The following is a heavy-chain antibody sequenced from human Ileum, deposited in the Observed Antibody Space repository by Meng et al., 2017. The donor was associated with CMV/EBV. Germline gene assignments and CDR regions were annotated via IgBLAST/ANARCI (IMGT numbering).Heavy chain of an antibody. CDR1: DASFSDFY. V-gene: IGHV4-34*01. D-gene: IGHD1-14*01. CDR2: IHPSGST. Sequence: QLWGPGLLKPSETLSFTCDVYDASFSDFYWSWTRHLPGKGLEWIGEIHPSGSTHYNPSLESRVSISVHMSNNQFSLKVSSVTAADTAVYYCARGQDNHKGGVHWGQGTLVTVSS. J-gene: IGHJ4*02. CDR3: ARGQDNHKGGVH.